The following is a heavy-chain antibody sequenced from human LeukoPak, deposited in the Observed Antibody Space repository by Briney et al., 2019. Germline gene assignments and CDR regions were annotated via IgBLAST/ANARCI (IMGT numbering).Heavy chain of an antibody. CDR2: ISYDGSNK. Sequence: PGGSLRLSCAASGFTFSSYAMHWVRQAPGKGLEWVAVISYDGSNKYYADSVKGRFTISRDNSKNTLYLQMNSLRAEDTAVYYCARDLPPLGSGPDWGQGTLVTVSS. D-gene: IGHD3-3*01. CDR3: ARDLPPLGSGPD. J-gene: IGHJ4*02. V-gene: IGHV3-30-3*01. CDR1: GFTFSSYA.